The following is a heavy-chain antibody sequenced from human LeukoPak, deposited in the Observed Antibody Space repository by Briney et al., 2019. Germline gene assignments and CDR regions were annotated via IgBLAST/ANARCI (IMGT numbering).Heavy chain of an antibody. J-gene: IGHJ4*02. Sequence: ASVKVSCKASGGTFSSYAISWVRQAPGQGLEWMGGIIPIFGTANYAQKFQGRVTITTDESTSTAYMELSSLRSEDTAVYYCARAGPEYCTNGVCPDYWGQGTLVTVSS. CDR2: IIPIFGTA. V-gene: IGHV1-69*05. D-gene: IGHD2-8*01. CDR3: ARAGPEYCTNGVCPDY. CDR1: GGTFSSYA.